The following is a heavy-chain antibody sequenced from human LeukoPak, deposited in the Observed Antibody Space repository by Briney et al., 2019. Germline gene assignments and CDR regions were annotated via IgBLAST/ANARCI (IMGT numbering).Heavy chain of an antibody. J-gene: IGHJ4*02. V-gene: IGHV4-59*01. D-gene: IGHD3-9*01. CDR3: ASTVQHYDILTGYYPRFYFDY. Sequence: SETLSLTCTVSGGSISSYYWSWIRQPPGKGLEWIGYIYYSGSTNYNPSLKSRVTISVDTSKNQFSLKLSSVTAADTAVYYCASTVQHYDILTGYYPRFYFDYWGQGTLVTVSS. CDR2: IYYSGST. CDR1: GGSISSYY.